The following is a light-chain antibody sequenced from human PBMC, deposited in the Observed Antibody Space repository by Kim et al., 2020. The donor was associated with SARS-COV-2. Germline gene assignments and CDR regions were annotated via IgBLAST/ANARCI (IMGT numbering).Light chain of an antibody. CDR2: DDS. Sequence: APGKTATITCEGNDIGSKTVHWYQQRPGQAPLVVIYDDSDRPSGIPERFSGSNSGNTATLTISRVEAGDEAVYSCQVWDSGSDHQVFGGGTKLTVL. J-gene: IGLJ2*01. CDR3: QVWDSGSDHQV. CDR1: DIGSKT. V-gene: IGLV3-21*03.